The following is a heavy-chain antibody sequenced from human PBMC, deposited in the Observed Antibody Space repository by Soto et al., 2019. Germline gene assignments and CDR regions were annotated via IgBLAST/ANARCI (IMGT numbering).Heavy chain of an antibody. D-gene: IGHD3-22*01. CDR2: ISAYNGNT. CDR3: ARVRNYYDSSGQGAFDI. V-gene: IGHV1-18*01. J-gene: IGHJ3*02. CDR1: GYTFTSYG. Sequence: ASVKVSCKASGYTFTSYGISWVRQAPGQGLEWMGWISAYNGNTNYAQKLQGRVTMTTDTSTSTAYMELRSLRSDDTAVYYCARVRNYYDSSGQGAFDIWGQGTMVTV.